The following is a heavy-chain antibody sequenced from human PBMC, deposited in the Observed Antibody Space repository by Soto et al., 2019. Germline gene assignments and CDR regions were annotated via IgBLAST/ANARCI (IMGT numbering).Heavy chain of an antibody. J-gene: IGHJ4*02. V-gene: IGHV3-23*01. CDR2: ITGNGGNT. D-gene: IGHD3-22*01. Sequence: VGSLRLSCAASRFTFSMYAMSWVRQAPGKGLEWVSAITGNGGNTYYADSVKGRFTISRDNSKNTLYLQMDSLRAEDTAVYYCAKDTDSSGYYLYYFDLWGPGTLVTVSS. CDR3: AKDTDSSGYYLYYFDL. CDR1: RFTFSMYA.